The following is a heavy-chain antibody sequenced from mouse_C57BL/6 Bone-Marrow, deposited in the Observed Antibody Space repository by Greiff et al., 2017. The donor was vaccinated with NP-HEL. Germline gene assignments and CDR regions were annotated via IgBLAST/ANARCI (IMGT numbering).Heavy chain of an antibody. CDR3: AKNFDTTVVGDWYFDV. V-gene: IGHV2-5*01. CDR1: GFSLTSYG. D-gene: IGHD1-1*01. CDR2: IWRGGST. Sequence: VQLVESGPGLVQPSQSLSITCTVSGFSLTSYGVHWVRQSPGKGLEWLGVIWRGGSTDYNAAFMSRLSITKDNSKSQVFFKMNSLQADDTAIYYCAKNFDTTVVGDWYFDVWGTGTTVTVSS. J-gene: IGHJ1*03.